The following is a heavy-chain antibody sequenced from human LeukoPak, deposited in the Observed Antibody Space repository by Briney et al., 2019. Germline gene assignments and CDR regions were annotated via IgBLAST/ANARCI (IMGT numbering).Heavy chain of an antibody. J-gene: IGHJ3*02. Sequence: TSETLSLTCDVSKDPIISFDHSWSWIRQPPGKGLEWIGYIYYSGSTNYNPSLKSRVTISVDTSKNQFSLKLSSVTAADTAVYYCARDPRGAYCGGDCYPDAFDIWGQGTMLTVSS. CDR2: IYYSGST. CDR3: ARDPRGAYCGGDCYPDAFDI. V-gene: IGHV4-61*08. D-gene: IGHD2-21*02. CDR1: KDPIISFDHS.